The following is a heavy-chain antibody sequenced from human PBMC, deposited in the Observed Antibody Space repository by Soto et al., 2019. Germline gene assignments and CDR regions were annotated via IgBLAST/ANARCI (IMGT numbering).Heavy chain of an antibody. CDR2: IYYSGST. J-gene: IGHJ4*02. Sequence: PFETLSLTCAVSGDSMSSSYYYWGWIRQPPGKGLEWIGSIYYSGSTYYNPSLQSRVAISVDTSKNQFSLKLKSVTAADTAIYYCARRTVNIRTFYSGLKTHCFDYWGQGAPVTVSS. D-gene: IGHD6-19*01. CDR1: GDSMSSSYYY. CDR3: ARRTVNIRTFYSGLKTHCFDY. V-gene: IGHV4-39*01.